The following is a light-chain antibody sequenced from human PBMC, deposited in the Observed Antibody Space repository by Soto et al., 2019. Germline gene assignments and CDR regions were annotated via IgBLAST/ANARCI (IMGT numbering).Light chain of an antibody. Sequence: QSVLTQPASVSGSPGQSITISCTGTSSDVGGYNYVSWYQQHPGKAPKLMIYDVSNRPSGVSNRFSGSKSGNTASLTISGLQADDVADYYCNSFRISNPPYYVFGAGTKVTVL. CDR2: DVS. V-gene: IGLV2-14*01. CDR3: NSFRISNPPYYV. CDR1: SSDVGGYNY. J-gene: IGLJ1*01.